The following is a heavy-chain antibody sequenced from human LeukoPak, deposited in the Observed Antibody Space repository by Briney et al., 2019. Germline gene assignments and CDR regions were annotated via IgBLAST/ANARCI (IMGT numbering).Heavy chain of an antibody. CDR3: ARDQYYYDSVGHPT. J-gene: IGHJ4*02. CDR1: GFSFSDEY. Sequence: GGSLRLSCAASGFSFSDEYMSWIRQAPGQGLEWISYISASGSYTNYADSVKGRFTISRDNAKESLYLQMNSLRDDDTAAYYCARDQYYYDSVGHPTWGQGTLVTVSS. CDR2: ISASGSYT. D-gene: IGHD3-22*01. V-gene: IGHV3-11*06.